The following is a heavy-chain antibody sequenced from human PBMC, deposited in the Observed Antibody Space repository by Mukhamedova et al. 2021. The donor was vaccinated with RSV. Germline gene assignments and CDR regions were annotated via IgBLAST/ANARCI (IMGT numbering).Heavy chain of an antibody. V-gene: IGHV6-1*01. CDR2: TYYRSKWYN. CDR3: ARVLYSYGPYYFDY. J-gene: IGHJ4*02. Sequence: GRTYYRSKWYNDYAVSVKSRITINPDTSKNQFSLQLNSVTPEDTAVYHCARVLYSYGPYYFDYWGQGTLVTVSS. D-gene: IGHD5-18*01.